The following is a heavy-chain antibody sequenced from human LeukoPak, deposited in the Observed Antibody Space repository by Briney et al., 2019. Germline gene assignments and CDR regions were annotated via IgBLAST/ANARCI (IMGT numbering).Heavy chain of an antibody. D-gene: IGHD3-10*01. CDR1: GFTFSSYG. CDR3: AKAKGRGSPGRDYFDY. Sequence: GGFLRISCAASGFTFSSYGMSWGRPPPGEGLGWISAFSGSGGSTYNADSVEGRFTISRDNSRNTLYLQMNSLRAEDTAVYYCAKAKGRGSPGRDYFDYWGQGTLVTVSS. J-gene: IGHJ4*02. V-gene: IGHV3-23*01. CDR2: FSGSGGST.